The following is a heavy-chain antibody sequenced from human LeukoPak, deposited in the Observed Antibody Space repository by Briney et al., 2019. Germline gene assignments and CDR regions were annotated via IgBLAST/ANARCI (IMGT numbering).Heavy chain of an antibody. Sequence: ASVKVSCKASGGTFSSYAISWVRQAPGQGLEWMGGISPIFGTANYAQKFQGRVTITADESTSTAYMELSSLRSEDTAVYYCARYYHDSSGYYKGSPYWGQGTLVTVSS. J-gene: IGHJ4*02. CDR3: ARYYHDSSGYYKGSPY. V-gene: IGHV1-69*13. CDR1: GGTFSSYA. D-gene: IGHD3-22*01. CDR2: ISPIFGTA.